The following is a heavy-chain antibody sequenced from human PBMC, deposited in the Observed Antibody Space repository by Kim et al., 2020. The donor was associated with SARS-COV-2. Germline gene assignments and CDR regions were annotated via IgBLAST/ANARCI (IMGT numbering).Heavy chain of an antibody. CDR3: ARDPGLLWFGAGYFDL. Sequence: SVKGRFTIPRDNSKNPRYLQMNSLGAEDTAVYYCARDPGLLWFGAGYFDLWGRGTLVTVSS. J-gene: IGHJ2*01. D-gene: IGHD3-10*01. V-gene: IGHV3-53*01.